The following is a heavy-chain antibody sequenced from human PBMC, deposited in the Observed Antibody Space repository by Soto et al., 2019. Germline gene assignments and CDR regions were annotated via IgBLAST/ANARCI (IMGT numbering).Heavy chain of an antibody. Sequence: QVQLVESGGGVVQPGRSLRLSCAASGFTFSSYGMHWVRQAPVKGLEWVAVISYDGSNKYYADSVKGRFTISRDNSKNTLYLQMHSLRAEDTAVYYCAKKALLDYYYYYYMDVWGKGTTVTVSS. D-gene: IGHD1-1*01. V-gene: IGHV3-30*18. CDR1: GFTFSSYG. CDR2: ISYDGSNK. J-gene: IGHJ6*03. CDR3: AKKALLDYYYYYYMDV.